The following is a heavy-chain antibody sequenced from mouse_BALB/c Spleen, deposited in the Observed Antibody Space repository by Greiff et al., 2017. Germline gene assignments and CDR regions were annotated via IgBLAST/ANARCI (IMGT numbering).Heavy chain of an antibody. V-gene: IGHV5-17*02. CDR1: GFTFSSFG. J-gene: IGHJ1*01. D-gene: IGHD1-1*01. CDR2: ISSGSSTI. CDR3: ARFYGSSLWYFDV. Sequence: EVQVVESGGGLVQPGGSRKLSCAASGFTFSSFGMHWVRQAPEKGLEWVAYISSGSSTIYYADTVKGRFTISRDNPKNTLFLQMTSLRSEDTAMYYCARFYGSSLWYFDVWGAGTTVTVSS.